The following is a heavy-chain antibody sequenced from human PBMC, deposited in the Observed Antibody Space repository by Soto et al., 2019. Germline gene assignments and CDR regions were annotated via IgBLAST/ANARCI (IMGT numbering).Heavy chain of an antibody. V-gene: IGHV4-34*01. CDR1: GGSFSGYF. Sequence: SETLSLTCAVFGGSFSGYFWRWVRQPPGRGLDWIGEIDHSGSTNYNPSLKSRVTISVDTSKNQFSLKLSSVTAADTAVYYCARGRHFYGIDYWGQGALVTVS. CDR3: ARGRHFYGIDY. J-gene: IGHJ4*02. D-gene: IGHD3-10*01. CDR2: IDHSGST.